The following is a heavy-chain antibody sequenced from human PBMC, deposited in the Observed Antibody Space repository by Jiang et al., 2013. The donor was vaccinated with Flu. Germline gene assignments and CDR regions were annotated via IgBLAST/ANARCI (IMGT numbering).Heavy chain of an antibody. J-gene: IGHJ6*03. CDR2: ISAYNGNT. D-gene: IGHD5-18*01. CDR1: GYTFTSYG. Sequence: CGAEVKKPGASVKVSCKASGYTFTSYGISWVRQAPGQGLEWMGWISAYNGNTNYAQKLQGRVTMTTDTSTSTAYMELRSLRSDDTAVYYCARAGDTAMVTDYYYYMDVWGKGTTVTVSS. CDR3: ARAGDTAMVTDYYYYMDV. V-gene: IGHV1-18*01.